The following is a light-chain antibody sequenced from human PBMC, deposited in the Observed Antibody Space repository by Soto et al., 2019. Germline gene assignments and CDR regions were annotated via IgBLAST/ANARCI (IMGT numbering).Light chain of an antibody. CDR2: EVN. J-gene: IGLJ3*02. CDR1: SSDVGGYKF. CDR3: SSFTTTTWV. Sequence: QSALTQPASVSASPGQSITISCTGTSSDVGGYKFVSWYQHHPGKAPKLMIYEVNNRPSGVSNRFSGSKSGNTASLTISGLQAEDEADYYCSSFTTTTWVFGGGTKLTVL. V-gene: IGLV2-14*01.